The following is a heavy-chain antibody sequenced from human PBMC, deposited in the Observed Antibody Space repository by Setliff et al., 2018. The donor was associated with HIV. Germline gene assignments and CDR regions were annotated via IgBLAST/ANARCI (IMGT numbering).Heavy chain of an antibody. CDR3: ATARFLESYPINAFDI. J-gene: IGHJ3*02. CDR1: GYTLTELS. Sequence: ASVKVSCKVSGYTLTELSMHWVRQAPGKGLEWMGGFDPEDGETIYAQKFQGRVTMTEDTSTDTAYMELSSLRSEDTAVYYCATARFLESYPINAFDIWGQGTTVTVSS. V-gene: IGHV1-24*01. CDR2: FDPEDGET. D-gene: IGHD3-3*01.